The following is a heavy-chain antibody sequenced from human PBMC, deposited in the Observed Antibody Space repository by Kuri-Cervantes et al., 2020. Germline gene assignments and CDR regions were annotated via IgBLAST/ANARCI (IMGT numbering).Heavy chain of an antibody. CDR1: GYTFTSYG. V-gene: IGHV1-18*01. CDR2: ISAYNGNT. Sequence: ASVKVSCKASGYTFTSYGISWVRQAPGQGLEWMGWISAYNGNTNYAQKLQGRVTMTTDTSTSTAYMELRSLRSDDTAVYYCARAGPGNTMVRGVITRPRYFDYWGQGTLVTVSS. CDR3: ARAGPGNTMVRGVITRPRYFDY. J-gene: IGHJ4*02. D-gene: IGHD3-10*01.